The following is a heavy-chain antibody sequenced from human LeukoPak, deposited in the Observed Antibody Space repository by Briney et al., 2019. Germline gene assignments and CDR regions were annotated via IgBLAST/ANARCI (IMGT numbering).Heavy chain of an antibody. V-gene: IGHV3-33*01. D-gene: IGHD3-9*01. Sequence: GGSLRLSCAASRFTFSSYGVHWVSQAPGKGLEWVAVIWYDGSNKYYADSVKGRFTISRDNSKNTLYLQMNSLRAEDTAVYYCARDRNYDILTGYSPPWGQGTLVTVSS. CDR1: RFTFSSYG. CDR2: IWYDGSNK. CDR3: ARDRNYDILTGYSPP. J-gene: IGHJ5*02.